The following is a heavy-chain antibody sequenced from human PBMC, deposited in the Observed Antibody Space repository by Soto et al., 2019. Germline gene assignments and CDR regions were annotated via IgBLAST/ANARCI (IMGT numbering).Heavy chain of an antibody. CDR3: TTDSPYSSSWYAY. Sequence: GGSLRLSCAASGFTFSNAWMNWVRQAPGKGLEWVGRIKSKTDGGKTDYAAPVKGRFTISRDDSKNTLYLQMNSLKTEDTAVYYCTTDSPYSSSWYAYWGQGTLVTVSS. CDR2: IKSKTDGGKT. J-gene: IGHJ4*02. V-gene: IGHV3-15*07. D-gene: IGHD6-13*01. CDR1: GFTFSNAW.